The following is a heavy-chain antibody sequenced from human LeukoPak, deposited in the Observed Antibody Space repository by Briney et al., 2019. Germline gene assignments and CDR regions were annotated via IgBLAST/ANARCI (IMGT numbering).Heavy chain of an antibody. V-gene: IGHV1-69*04. D-gene: IGHD3-22*01. Sequence: ASVKVSCKASGGTFSSYAISWVRQAPGQGLEWMGRIIPILGIANYAQKFQGRVTITADKSTSTAYMELSSLRSEDTAVYYCASVHYDSSGYYSDYWGQGTLVTVSS. CDR2: IIPILGIA. CDR1: GGTFSSYA. J-gene: IGHJ4*02. CDR3: ASVHYDSSGYYSDY.